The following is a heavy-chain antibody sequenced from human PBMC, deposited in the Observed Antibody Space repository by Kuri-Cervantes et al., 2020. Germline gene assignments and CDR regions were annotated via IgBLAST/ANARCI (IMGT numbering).Heavy chain of an antibody. V-gene: IGHV3-9*01. Sequence: GGSLRLSCAASGFTFSSYSMNWVRQAPGKGLEWVSGISWNSGSIGYADSVKGRFTISRDNAKNSLYLQMNSLRAEDTAMYYCAKGTDNYYFAMDVWGQGTTVTVSS. D-gene: IGHD3-9*01. CDR3: AKGTDNYYFAMDV. CDR2: ISWNSGSI. CDR1: GFTFSSYS. J-gene: IGHJ6*02.